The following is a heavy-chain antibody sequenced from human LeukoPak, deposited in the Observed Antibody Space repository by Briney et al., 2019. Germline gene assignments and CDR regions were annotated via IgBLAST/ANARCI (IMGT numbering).Heavy chain of an antibody. Sequence: GGSLRLSCAASGFTFSSYAMSWVRQAPGKGLEWVSAISGSGGSTYYADSVKGRFTISRDNSKNTLYLQMNSLRAEDTAVYYCAKEPTFYYYDSSGLADYWGQGTLVTVSS. CDR3: AKEPTFYYYDSSGLADY. J-gene: IGHJ4*02. CDR2: ISGSGGST. CDR1: GFTFSSYA. D-gene: IGHD3-22*01. V-gene: IGHV3-23*01.